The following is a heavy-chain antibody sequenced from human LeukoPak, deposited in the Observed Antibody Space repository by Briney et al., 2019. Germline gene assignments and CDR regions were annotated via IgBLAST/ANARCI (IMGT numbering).Heavy chain of an antibody. J-gene: IGHJ3*02. CDR2: IFYSGST. V-gene: IGHV4-30-4*01. Sequence: SETLSLTCSVSGGSINSSDYYWSWIHQPPGKGLEWIGYIFYSGSTYYNASLKSRVTISVDTSKNQFSLKLSSVTAADTAVYYCARELPGIQQHGAFDIWGQGTMVTVSS. CDR3: ARELPGIQQHGAFDI. D-gene: IGHD5-18*01. CDR1: GGSINSSDYY.